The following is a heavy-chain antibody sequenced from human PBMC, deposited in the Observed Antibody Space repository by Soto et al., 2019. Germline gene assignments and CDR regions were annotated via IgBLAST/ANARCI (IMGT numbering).Heavy chain of an antibody. CDR2: ASFDQTYK. J-gene: IGHJ4*02. CDR1: GFTFSSCI. CDR3: AREMRPSPFDY. Sequence: QVQLVASGGGVVQPGRSLRLSCTASGFTFSSCIMHWVRQAPGKGLEWVALASFDQTYKSYTDSVKGRFTISRDDSRTTVYLQMNSLRPEDTAIYYCAREMRPSPFDYWGQGTLVTGSS. V-gene: IGHV3-30-3*01.